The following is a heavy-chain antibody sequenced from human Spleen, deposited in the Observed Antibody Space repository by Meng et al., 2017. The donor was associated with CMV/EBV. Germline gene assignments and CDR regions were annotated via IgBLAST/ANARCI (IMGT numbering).Heavy chain of an antibody. CDR1: GFTFSSYW. Sequence: GGSLRLSCAASGFTFSSYWMHWVRQAPGKGLVWVSRINSDGSSTSYADSVKGRFTISRDNAKNTLYLQMNSLRAEDTAVYYCARGTSDYYGSGSYYNLPGYWGQGTLVTVSS. J-gene: IGHJ4*02. CDR2: INSDGSST. D-gene: IGHD3-10*01. CDR3: ARGTSDYYGSGSYYNLPGY. V-gene: IGHV3-74*01.